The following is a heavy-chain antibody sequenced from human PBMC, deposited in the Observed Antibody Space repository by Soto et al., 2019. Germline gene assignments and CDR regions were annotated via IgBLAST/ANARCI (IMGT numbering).Heavy chain of an antibody. CDR2: ISYDGSNK. Sequence: QVQLVESGGGVVQPGRSLRLSCAASGFTFSSYGMHWVRQAPGKGLEWVAVISYDGSNKYYADSVKGRFTISRENSKNTLFLQMNSLRAEDTAVYYWGKVNGGGGIAAYYYYGMDVWGQGTTVTVSS. J-gene: IGHJ6*02. V-gene: IGHV3-30*18. CDR3: GKVNGGGGIAAYYYYGMDV. CDR1: GFTFSSYG. D-gene: IGHD6-13*01.